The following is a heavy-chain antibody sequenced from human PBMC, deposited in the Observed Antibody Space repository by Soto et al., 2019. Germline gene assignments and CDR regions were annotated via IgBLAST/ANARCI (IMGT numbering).Heavy chain of an antibody. D-gene: IGHD6-19*01. V-gene: IGHV4-59*01. Sequence: WETLSLTCDVSGASITTYYWSWIRQAPGKGLEWIGNVYHTGSTDYNSSLRSRVTISVDTSKNQFSLKVNSVTAADTAVYYCARRLFGSGWTLDSWGQGALVTVSS. CDR2: VYHTGST. CDR1: GASITTYY. CDR3: ARRLFGSGWTLDS. J-gene: IGHJ4*02.